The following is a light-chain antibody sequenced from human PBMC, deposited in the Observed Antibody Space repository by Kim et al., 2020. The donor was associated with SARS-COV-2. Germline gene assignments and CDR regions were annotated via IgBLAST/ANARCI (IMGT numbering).Light chain of an antibody. V-gene: IGKV3-15*01. CDR1: QSGSSN. CDR2: GAS. CDR3: QQYNNWPPIT. J-gene: IGKJ5*01. Sequence: SSGGRATLSGRASQSGSSNVAWYQQKPGQVPRLLIYGASTRATGIPARFSGSGSGTEFTLTISSLQSEDFAVYYCQQYNNWPPITCGQGTRLEIK.